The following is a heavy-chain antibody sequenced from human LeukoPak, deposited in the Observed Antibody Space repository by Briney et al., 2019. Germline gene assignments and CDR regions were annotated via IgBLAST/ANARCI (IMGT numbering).Heavy chain of an antibody. CDR3: ARVDRNYYFDY. CDR2: ISSSSSYI. CDR1: GFTFSSYS. D-gene: IGHD1-14*01. V-gene: IGHV3-21*01. J-gene: IGHJ4*02. Sequence: PGGSLRLSCAASGFTFSSYSMNWVRQAPGKGLEWVSSISSSSSYIYYADSVKGRFTISRDNAKNSLYPQMNSLRAEDTAVYYCARVDRNYYFDYWGQGTLVTVSS.